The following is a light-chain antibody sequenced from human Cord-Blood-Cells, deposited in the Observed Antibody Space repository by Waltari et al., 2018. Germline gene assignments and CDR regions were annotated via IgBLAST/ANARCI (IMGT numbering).Light chain of an antibody. CDR1: SSDVGGANY. Sequence: QSALTQPASLSGSPGQPTTISCTGTSSDVGGANYVSWYQQHPGKAPKLMIYEVSNRPSGVSNRFSGSKSGNTASLTISGLQAEDEADYYCSSYTSSSTLVFGTGTKVTVL. CDR2: EVS. V-gene: IGLV2-14*01. J-gene: IGLJ1*01. CDR3: SSYTSSSTLV.